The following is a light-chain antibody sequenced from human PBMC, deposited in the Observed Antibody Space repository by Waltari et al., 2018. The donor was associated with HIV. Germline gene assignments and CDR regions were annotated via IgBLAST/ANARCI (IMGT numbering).Light chain of an antibody. CDR2: LGS. V-gene: IGKV2-28*01. CDR1: QSLLNSNGFNY. J-gene: IGKJ5*01. CDR3: MQALQTPLIT. Sequence: DIVMTQSPLSLPVTHGEPASISCRSSQSLLNSNGFNYLDWYLQKPGQSPQLLIYLGSNRASGVPDMFSGSGSGTDFTLKISRVEAEDVGVYYCMQALQTPLITFGQGTRLDIK.